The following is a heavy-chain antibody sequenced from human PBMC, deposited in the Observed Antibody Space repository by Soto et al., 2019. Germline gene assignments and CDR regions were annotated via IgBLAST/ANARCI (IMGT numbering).Heavy chain of an antibody. CDR3: ARFLWTGRTSDDY. Sequence: LSLTCAVYGGSFSGYYWTWIRQPPGTGLEWIGEINHSGSTNYNPSLKSRVTISVDTPKNQFSLKLTSVTAEDTAVYYCARFLWTGRTSDDYWGQGTLVTVSS. CDR2: INHSGST. V-gene: IGHV4-34*01. CDR1: GGSFSGYY. D-gene: IGHD1-1*01. J-gene: IGHJ4*02.